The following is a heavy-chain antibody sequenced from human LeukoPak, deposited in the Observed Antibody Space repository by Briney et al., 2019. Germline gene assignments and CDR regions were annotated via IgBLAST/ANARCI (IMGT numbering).Heavy chain of an antibody. J-gene: IGHJ6*02. CDR3: ARDLEDSSSSPLYYYGMDV. CDR2: INPNSGGT. V-gene: IGHV1-2*02. D-gene: IGHD6-6*01. Sequence: ASVKVSCKASGYTFTGYYMHWVRQAPGQGLEWMGWINPNSGGTNYAQKFQGRVTMTRDTSISTAYRELSRLRSDDTAVYYCARDLEDSSSSPLYYYGMDVWGQGTTVTVSS. CDR1: GYTFTGYY.